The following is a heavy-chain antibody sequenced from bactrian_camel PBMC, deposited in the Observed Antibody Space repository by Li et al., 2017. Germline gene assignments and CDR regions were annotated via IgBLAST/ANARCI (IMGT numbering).Heavy chain of an antibody. Sequence: VQLVESGGGSVQAGGSLRLSCAASGLTYCMAWFRQAAGKEREEVARVSAAGSWIKSDSVQGRFDISRDKSTNTAYLQMNNLRPEDTAMYYCAADDIRDGTCDFNIYGQGTQVTVS. V-gene: IGHV3S53*01. CDR2: VSAAGSW. CDR1: GLTYC. D-gene: IGHD6*01. J-gene: IGHJ4*01.